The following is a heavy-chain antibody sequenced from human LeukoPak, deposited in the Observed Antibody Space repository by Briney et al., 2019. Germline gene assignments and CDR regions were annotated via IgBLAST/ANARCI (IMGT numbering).Heavy chain of an antibody. D-gene: IGHD3-3*01. V-gene: IGHV1-2*02. CDR3: AGGPPVIFRFLEWNFPFDY. CDR1: GYTFTGNY. J-gene: IGHJ4*02. CDR2: INPNSGGT. Sequence: GASVKVSCKASGYTFTGNYIHWVRQAPGQGLEWMGWINPNSGGTNYAQKFQGRVTMTRDTSITTAYMELKSLRSDDTAMYYCAGGPPVIFRFLEWNFPFDYWGQGTLVTVSS.